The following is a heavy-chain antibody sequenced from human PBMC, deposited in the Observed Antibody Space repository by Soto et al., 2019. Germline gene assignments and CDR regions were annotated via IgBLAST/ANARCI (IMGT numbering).Heavy chain of an antibody. J-gene: IGHJ3*02. Sequence: GGSLRLSCAASGFTFSSYAMSWVRQAPGKGLEWVSAISGSGGSTYYADSVKGRFTISRDNSKNTLYLQMNSLRAEDTAVYYCAKDLGYCTNGVCYRGDDAFDIWGQGTTVTFSS. CDR2: ISGSGGST. CDR1: GFTFSSYA. D-gene: IGHD2-8*01. CDR3: AKDLGYCTNGVCYRGDDAFDI. V-gene: IGHV3-23*01.